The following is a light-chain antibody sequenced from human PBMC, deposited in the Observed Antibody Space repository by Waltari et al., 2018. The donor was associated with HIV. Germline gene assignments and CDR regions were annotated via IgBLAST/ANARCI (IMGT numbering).Light chain of an antibody. CDR1: QRVSSN. Sequence: RATLSCRASQRVSSNLAWYQQKPGQAPRLLIYGASTRAAGVPARFSGSGSGTEFTLTISSLQSEDFAVYYCQQYNNWHTFGPGTKVDIK. J-gene: IGKJ3*01. CDR3: QQYNNWHT. CDR2: GAS. V-gene: IGKV3-15*01.